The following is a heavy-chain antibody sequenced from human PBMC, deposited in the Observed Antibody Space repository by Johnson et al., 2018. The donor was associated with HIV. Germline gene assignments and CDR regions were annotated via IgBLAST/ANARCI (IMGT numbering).Heavy chain of an antibody. V-gene: IGHV3-64*01. CDR2: ISSNGGST. D-gene: IGHD3-10*01. J-gene: IGHJ3*02. Sequence: EVQLVESGGGLVQPGGSLRLSCAASGFTFSSYAMHWVRQAPGKGLEYVSAISSNGGSTYYANSVKGRFTISRDSSKNTLYLQMNSLRAEDTAVYYCGRDRGGPVRDDAFDIWGQGTMVTVSS. CDR3: GRDRGGPVRDDAFDI. CDR1: GFTFSSYA.